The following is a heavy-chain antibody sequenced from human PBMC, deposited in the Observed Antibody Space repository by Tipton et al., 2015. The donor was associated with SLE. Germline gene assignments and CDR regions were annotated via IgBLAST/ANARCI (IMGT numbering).Heavy chain of an antibody. CDR3: ARERELTSRFLDY. CDR2: INPNTGGT. Sequence: QLVQSGAEMKEPGASVKVSCKASGYTFTGYYMHWVRQAPGQGLEWMGWINPNTGGTNYAQKFQGRVTMTRDTSIRTAYMELSSLRSDDTAVYYCARERELTSRFLDYWGQGALVTVSS. D-gene: IGHD1-26*01. V-gene: IGHV1-2*02. J-gene: IGHJ4*02. CDR1: GYTFTGYY.